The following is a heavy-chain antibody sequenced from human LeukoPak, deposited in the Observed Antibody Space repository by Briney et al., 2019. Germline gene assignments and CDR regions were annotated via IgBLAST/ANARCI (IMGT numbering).Heavy chain of an antibody. CDR2: INTNTGNP. D-gene: IGHD5-24*01. CDR1: GYTFTTYS. V-gene: IGHV7-4-1*02. J-gene: IGHJ4*02. CDR3: ARGQYYFDY. Sequence: VASVKVSCKASGYTFTTYSTNWVRQAPGQGLEWMGWINTNTGNPTYAQDFTGRFVFSLDTSVSTAYLQISRLKAEDTAIYYCARGQYYFDYWGQGTLVTVSS.